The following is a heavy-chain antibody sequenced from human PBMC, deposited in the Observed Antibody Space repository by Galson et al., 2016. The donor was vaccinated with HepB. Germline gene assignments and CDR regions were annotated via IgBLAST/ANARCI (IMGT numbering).Heavy chain of an antibody. CDR2: ISSSSSSI. V-gene: IGHV3-21*01. CDR3: ASRYSSPFIRGLFDY. CDR1: GFTFSSYS. J-gene: IGHJ4*02. Sequence: SLRLSCAASGFTFSSYSMIWVRQAPGKGLEWVSFISSSSSSIYYADSVKGRFTVSRDNAQSSLFLQMNSLRAEDTAIYYCASRYSSPFIRGLFDYWGQGTLVTVSS. D-gene: IGHD4-11*01.